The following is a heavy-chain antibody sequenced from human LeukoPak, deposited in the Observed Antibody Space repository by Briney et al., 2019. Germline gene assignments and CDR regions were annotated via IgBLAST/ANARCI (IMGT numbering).Heavy chain of an antibody. CDR1: GFTFSSYS. CDR2: ISSSNSYI. CDR3: ASGIYYASVHTWSPV. V-gene: IGHV3-21*01. Sequence: GGSLRLSCAASGFTFSSYSMNWVRHAPGKGLEWVSSISSSNSYIYYTDSVKGRFTISRDDARNSLDLQMNSLRPEDTAVYYCASGIYYASVHTWSPVWGQGTLVTVSS. D-gene: IGHD3-10*01. J-gene: IGHJ4*02.